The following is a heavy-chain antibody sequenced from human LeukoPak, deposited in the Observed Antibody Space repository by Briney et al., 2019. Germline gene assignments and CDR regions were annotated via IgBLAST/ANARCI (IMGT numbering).Heavy chain of an antibody. J-gene: IGHJ6*03. D-gene: IGHD4-11*01. CDR2: ISAYNGNT. CDR1: GYIFTSYG. CDR3: ARYSNFLRYYYYMDV. V-gene: IGHV1-18*01. Sequence: ASVKVSCKASGYIFTSYGISWVRQAPGQGLEWMGWISAYNGNTNYAQKLQGRVTMTTDTSTSTAYMELRSLRSDDTAVYYCARYSNFLRYYYYMDVWGKGTTVTVSS.